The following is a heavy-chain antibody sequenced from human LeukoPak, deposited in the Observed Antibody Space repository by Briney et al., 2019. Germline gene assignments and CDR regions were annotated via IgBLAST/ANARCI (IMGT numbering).Heavy chain of an antibody. D-gene: IGHD3-16*01. Sequence: ASVKVSCKASGYTFTGYYMHWVRQAPGQGLEWMGGIIPIFGTANYAQKFQGRVTITADESTSTAYMELSSLRSEDTAVYYCARDRGGSPPFDSWGQGTLVTVSS. CDR1: GYTFTGYY. CDR2: IIPIFGTA. J-gene: IGHJ4*02. CDR3: ARDRGGSPPFDS. V-gene: IGHV1-69*13.